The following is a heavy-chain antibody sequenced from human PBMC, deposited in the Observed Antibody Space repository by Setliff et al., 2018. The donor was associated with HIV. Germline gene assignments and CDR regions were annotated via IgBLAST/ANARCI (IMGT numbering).Heavy chain of an antibody. Sequence: GESLTISCAASGFIFSDYAMHWVRQAPGKGLEWVAHIRFDGNREYYADSVKGRFTISRDNSKNTVYLEMNSLRAGDTAVYYCTKERGDGYGYYFHYWGQGTLVPVSS. CDR1: GFIFSDYA. D-gene: IGHD5-12*01. CDR3: TKERGDGYGYYFHY. J-gene: IGHJ4*02. CDR2: IRFDGNRE. V-gene: IGHV3-30*02.